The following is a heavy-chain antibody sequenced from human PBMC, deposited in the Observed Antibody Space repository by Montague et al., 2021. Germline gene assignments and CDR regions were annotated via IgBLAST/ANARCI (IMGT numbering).Heavy chain of an antibody. Sequence: SLSLSFSASGFTFSGYAMGWVRQAPGKGLEWVSGTSATGGGTFYADSVKGRFTISRDNSKNTLFLQMNSLRADDTAVYYCAKNRAAPGRSSFDYWGQGTLVTVSS. D-gene: IGHD6-13*01. V-gene: IGHV3-23*01. CDR3: AKNRAAPGRSSFDY. CDR2: TSATGGGT. CDR1: GFTFSGYA. J-gene: IGHJ4*02.